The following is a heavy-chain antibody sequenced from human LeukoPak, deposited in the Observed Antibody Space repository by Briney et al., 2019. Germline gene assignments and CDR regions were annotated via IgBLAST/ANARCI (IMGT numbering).Heavy chain of an antibody. Sequence: SETLSLTCNVSGGSISTYAYSWAWIRQPPGRGLEWIGSLYYGGTTYHNPSFRSRVTISADTSQNQFSLKLTSVTAADTAVYYCARSRQASGLFNSWGQGTLVVVSS. J-gene: IGHJ5*01. CDR2: LYYGGTT. D-gene: IGHD3-10*01. CDR3: ARSRQASGLFNS. V-gene: IGHV4-39*07. CDR1: GGSISTYAYS.